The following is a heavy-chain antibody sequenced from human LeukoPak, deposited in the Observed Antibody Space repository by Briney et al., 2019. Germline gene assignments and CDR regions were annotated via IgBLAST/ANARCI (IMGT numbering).Heavy chain of an antibody. CDR1: GFTFSSYW. V-gene: IGHV3-7*01. CDR2: IKQDGSEE. CDR3: ARDSPTIFVYYYYYGMDV. D-gene: IGHD3-3*01. J-gene: IGHJ6*02. Sequence: GGFLRLSCAASGFTFSSYWMSWVRQAPGKGLEWVANIKQDGSEEYYVDSVKGRFTISRDNAKNSLYLQMNSLRAEDTAVYYCARDSPTIFVYYYYYGMDVWGQGTTVTVSS.